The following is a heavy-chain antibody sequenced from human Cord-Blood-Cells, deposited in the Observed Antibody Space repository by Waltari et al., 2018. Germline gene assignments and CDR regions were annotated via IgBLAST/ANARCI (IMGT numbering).Heavy chain of an antibody. V-gene: IGHV4-30-4*01. D-gene: IGHD4-17*01. J-gene: IGHJ6*02. CDR1: GGSIRSGDSS. CDR3: ARATVTTAGYYYGMDV. Sequence: QGQLQESGPGLVKPSQTLSLTCTVSGGSIRSGDSSWSWFRPPPGKGLEWIGYIYYSGSTYYNPSLKSRVTISVDTSKNQFSLKLSSVTAADTAVYYCARATVTTAGYYYGMDVWGQGTTVTVSS. CDR2: IYYSGST.